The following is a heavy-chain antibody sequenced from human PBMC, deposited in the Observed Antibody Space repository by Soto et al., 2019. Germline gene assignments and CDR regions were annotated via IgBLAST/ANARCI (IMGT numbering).Heavy chain of an antibody. D-gene: IGHD3-9*01. CDR2: ISHEGSNK. CDR3: ARPYDILVGGQSRIDY. V-gene: IGHV3-30-3*01. Sequence: QVQLVESGGGVVQPGRSLRLSCAASGFPFSSYAMHWVRQAPGKGLEWVAVISHEGSNKYYADSVKGRFTISRDNCKNALYLLMISLRAEDTAVFYFARPYDILVGGQSRIDYWGQGTGVTVSS. J-gene: IGHJ4*02. CDR1: GFPFSSYA.